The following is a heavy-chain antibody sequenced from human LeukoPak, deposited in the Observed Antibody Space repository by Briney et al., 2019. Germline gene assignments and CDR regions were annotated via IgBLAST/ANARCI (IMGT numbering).Heavy chain of an antibody. CDR1: LWTFIQYS. CDR2: MIPILGIA. Sequence: SSVPVSCLACLWTFIQYSMSGLGQAPPQGREGMGRMIPILGIANDAQKYEGRVTITADKSTSTASMEPSSLSSEDTAVDYCGRDQQGDSSSWYWGNNWFDPWGQGTLVTVSS. J-gene: IGHJ5*02. V-gene: IGHV1-69*04. CDR3: GRDQQGDSSSWYWGNNWFDP. D-gene: IGHD6-13*01.